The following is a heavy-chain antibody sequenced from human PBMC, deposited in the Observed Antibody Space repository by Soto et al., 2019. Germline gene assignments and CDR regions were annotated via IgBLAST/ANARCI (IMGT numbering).Heavy chain of an antibody. D-gene: IGHD2-15*01. V-gene: IGHV1-2*04. CDR2: INPNSGGT. CDR1: GYTFTGYY. CDR3: ARDSLYCSGGSCYSSPLGAFDI. J-gene: IGHJ3*02. Sequence: ASVKVSCKASGYTFTGYYMHWARQAPGQGLEWMGWINPNSGGTNYAQKFQGWVTMTRDTSISTAYMELSRLRSDDTAVYYCARDSLYCSGGSCYSSPLGAFDIWGQGTMVTVSS.